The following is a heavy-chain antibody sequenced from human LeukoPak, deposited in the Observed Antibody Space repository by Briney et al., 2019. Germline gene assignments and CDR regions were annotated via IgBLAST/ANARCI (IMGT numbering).Heavy chain of an antibody. V-gene: IGHV3-23*01. CDR3: ARDGDGSGRAGFDP. Sequence: PGGSLRLSCAASGFTFNNYAMSWVRQAPGKGLEWVSAISGSGSTTYYADSVKGRFTISGDNSKDTLYLQMNSLRAEDTAVYYCARDGDGSGRAGFDPWGQGTLVTVSS. CDR2: ISGSGSTT. D-gene: IGHD3-10*01. CDR1: GFTFNNYA. J-gene: IGHJ5*02.